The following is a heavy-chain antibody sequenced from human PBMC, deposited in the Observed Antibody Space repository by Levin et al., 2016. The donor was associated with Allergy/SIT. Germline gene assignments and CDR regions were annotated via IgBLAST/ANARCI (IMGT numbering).Heavy chain of an antibody. Sequence: GGSLRLSCAASGFSFSSYSMNWVRQAPGKGLEWVADIRHDGGEKQYAASVEGRFTISRDDDRNTLYLDLGSPRLDDTATYFCIVATGDYWGQGVLVAVSS. J-gene: IGHJ4*02. V-gene: IGHV3-7*01. CDR1: GFSFSSYS. CDR3: IVATGDY. CDR2: IRHDGGEK. D-gene: IGHD5-12*01.